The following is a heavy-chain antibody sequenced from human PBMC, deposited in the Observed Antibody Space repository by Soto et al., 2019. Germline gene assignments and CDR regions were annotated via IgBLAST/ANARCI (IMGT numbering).Heavy chain of an antibody. D-gene: IGHD3-22*01. V-gene: IGHV4-59*01. CDR2: IYYSGST. CDR1: GGSISSYY. Sequence: SETLSLTCTVSGGSISSYYWSWIRQPPGKGLERIGYIYYSGSTNYNPSLKSRVTISVDTSKNQFSLKLSSVTAADTAVYYCARDEASSGYYPHYFDYWGQGTLVTVSS. J-gene: IGHJ4*02. CDR3: ARDEASSGYYPHYFDY.